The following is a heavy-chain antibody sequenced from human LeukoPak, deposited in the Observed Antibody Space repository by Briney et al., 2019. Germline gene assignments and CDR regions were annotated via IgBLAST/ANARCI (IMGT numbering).Heavy chain of an antibody. D-gene: IGHD5-12*01. CDR3: ARAPPKQYSGYDWGGFDY. Sequence: GGSLRLSCAASGFTFSNYTMNWVRQAPGKGLEWVSSISSSRSYIFYADSVKGRFTVSRDNAKNSLYLQMNSLRAEDTAIYYCARAPPKQYSGYDWGGFDYWGQGTLVTVSS. V-gene: IGHV3-21*01. CDR2: ISSSRSYI. J-gene: IGHJ4*02. CDR1: GFTFSNYT.